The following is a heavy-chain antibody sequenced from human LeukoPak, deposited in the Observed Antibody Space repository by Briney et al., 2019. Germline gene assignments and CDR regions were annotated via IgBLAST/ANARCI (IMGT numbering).Heavy chain of an antibody. CDR1: GFTFSSYA. Sequence: PGGSLRLSCAASGFTFSSYAMHWVRQAPGKGLEWVAVISYDGSNKYYADSVKGRFTISRDNSKNTLYLQMNSLRAEDTAVYYCARDLVIAVAGTGYYYYGMDVWGQGTTVTVSS. J-gene: IGHJ6*02. CDR3: ARDLVIAVAGTGYYYYGMDV. CDR2: ISYDGSNK. D-gene: IGHD6-19*01. V-gene: IGHV3-30-3*01.